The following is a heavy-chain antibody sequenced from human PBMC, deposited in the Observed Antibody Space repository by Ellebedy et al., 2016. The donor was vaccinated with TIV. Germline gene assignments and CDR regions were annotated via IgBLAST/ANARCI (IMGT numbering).Heavy chain of an antibody. D-gene: IGHD1-7*01. CDR2: MNPNSGNT. CDR3: ARVAELELSFDP. V-gene: IGHV1-8*01. CDR1: GYTFTSYD. Sequence: AASVKVSCKASGYTFTSYDINWVRQATGQGLEWMGWMNPNSGNTGYAQKFQGRVTMTRNTSISTAYMELSSLRSEDTAVYYCARVAELELSFDPWGQGTLVTVSS. J-gene: IGHJ5*02.